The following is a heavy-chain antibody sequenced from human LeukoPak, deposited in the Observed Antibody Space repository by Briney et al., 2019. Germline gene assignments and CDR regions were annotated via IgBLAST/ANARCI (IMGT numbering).Heavy chain of an antibody. V-gene: IGHV3-21*01. J-gene: IGHJ5*02. Sequence: GGSLRLSCAASKFTFSAYTMHWVRQAPGKGLEWVSCIHSANGYIYYADSVKGRFTISRDNAESPLYLQMTSLRAEDTAVYYCASSCSAGNCPFDTWGQGTLVTVSS. CDR3: ASSCSAGNCPFDT. D-gene: IGHD2-15*01. CDR2: IHSANGYI. CDR1: KFTFSAYT.